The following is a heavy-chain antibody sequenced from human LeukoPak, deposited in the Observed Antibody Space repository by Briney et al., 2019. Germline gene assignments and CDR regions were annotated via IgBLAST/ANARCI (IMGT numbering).Heavy chain of an antibody. CDR1: GFTFGTFG. D-gene: IGHD3-16*01. CDR3: ARDSLGGDY. V-gene: IGHV3-33*01. CDR2: IWNDGSKK. J-gene: IGHJ4*02. Sequence: GGSLRLSCAASGFTFGTFGMHWVRRAPGKGLEWVAVIWNDGSKKFYADSVKGRITISRDNSKNTLYLQMNSLRAEDTAVYYCARDSLGGDYWGQGTLVTVSS.